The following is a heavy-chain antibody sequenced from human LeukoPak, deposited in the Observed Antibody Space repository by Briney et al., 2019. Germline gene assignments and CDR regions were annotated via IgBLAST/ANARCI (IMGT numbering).Heavy chain of an antibody. J-gene: IGHJ4*02. CDR3: ARGNYYDSSGFDY. CDR2: IYYSGST. V-gene: IGHV4-59*01. Sequence: SETLSLTCTVSGGSISTYYWSWIRQPPGKGLEWIGYIYYSGSTNYNPSLKSRVTISVDTSKNQFSLKLSSVTAADTAVYYCARGNYYDSSGFDYWGQGTLVTVSS. CDR1: GGSISTYY. D-gene: IGHD3-22*01.